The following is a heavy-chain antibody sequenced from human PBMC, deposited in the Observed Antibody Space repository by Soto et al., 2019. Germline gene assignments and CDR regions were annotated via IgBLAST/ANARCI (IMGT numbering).Heavy chain of an antibody. J-gene: IGHJ6*02. CDR3: ARGVRGDFRSGYRLGRAMDV. Sequence: SETLSLTCTVSGGSISSGDYYWSWIRQPPGKGLEWIGYIYYSGSTYYNPSLKSRVTISVDTSKNQFSLKLSSVTAADTAVYYCARGVRGDFRSGYRLGRAMDVCGHGTTVTV. V-gene: IGHV4-30-4*01. CDR1: GGSISSGDYY. CDR2: IYYSGST. D-gene: IGHD3-3*01.